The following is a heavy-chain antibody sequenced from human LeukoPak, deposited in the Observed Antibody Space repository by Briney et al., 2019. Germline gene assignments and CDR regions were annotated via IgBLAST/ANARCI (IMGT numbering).Heavy chain of an antibody. D-gene: IGHD3-9*01. Sequence: GGSLRLSCAASGFTFSSYGMHWVRQAPGKGLEWAAVIWYDGSNKYYADSVKGRFTISRDNSKNTLYLQMNSLRAEDTAVYYCARDKEGYDILTGRGGNYFDYWGQGTLVTVSS. CDR3: ARDKEGYDILTGRGGNYFDY. CDR2: IWYDGSNK. CDR1: GFTFSSYG. J-gene: IGHJ4*02. V-gene: IGHV3-33*01.